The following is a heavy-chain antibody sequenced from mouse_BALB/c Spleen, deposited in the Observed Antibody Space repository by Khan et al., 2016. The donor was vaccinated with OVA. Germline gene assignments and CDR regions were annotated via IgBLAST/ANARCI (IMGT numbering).Heavy chain of an antibody. Sequence: QVRLQQSGPELVKPGASVKMSCKASGYIFTDYVMNWVKQRTGQGLEWIGQIYPGSDSTYYNEKFKDKATLTADRYSSTAYMQLTSLTSEDSAVYFCSRGGWDVFAYWGQGTLVTVSA. J-gene: IGHJ3*01. V-gene: IGHV1-77*01. D-gene: IGHD4-1*01. CDR1: GYIFTDYV. CDR2: IYPGSDST. CDR3: SRGGWDVFAY.